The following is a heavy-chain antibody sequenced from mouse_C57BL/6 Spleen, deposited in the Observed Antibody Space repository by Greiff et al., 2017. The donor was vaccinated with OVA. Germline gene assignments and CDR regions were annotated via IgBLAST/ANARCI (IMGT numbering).Heavy chain of an antibody. Sequence: LEESGAELMKPGASVKLSCKATGYTFTGYWIEWVKQRPGHGLEWIGEILPGSGSTNYNEKFKGKATFTADTSSNTAYMQLSSLTTEDSAVYYCARSVTTVIARYFDVWGTGTTVTVSS. CDR1: GYTFTGYW. D-gene: IGHD1-1*01. V-gene: IGHV1-9*01. J-gene: IGHJ1*03. CDR3: ARSVTTVIARYFDV. CDR2: ILPGSGST.